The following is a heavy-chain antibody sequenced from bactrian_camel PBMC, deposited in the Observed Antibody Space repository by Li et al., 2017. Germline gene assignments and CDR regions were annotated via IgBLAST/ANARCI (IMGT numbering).Heavy chain of an antibody. D-gene: IGHD6*01. CDR3: GTRYPGSWYRTY. CDR1: GYNFNSAC. V-gene: IGHV3S67*01. CDR2: LTYDGKT. Sequence: QLVESGGGSVQAGGSLRLSCKSSESGYNFNSACMSWFRQPSGKERKGVAALTYDGKTRYSDSLKGRFTISRNDLNDTTYLQMNNVKSEDTALYYCGTRYPGSWYRTYWGQGTQVTVS. J-gene: IGHJ4*01.